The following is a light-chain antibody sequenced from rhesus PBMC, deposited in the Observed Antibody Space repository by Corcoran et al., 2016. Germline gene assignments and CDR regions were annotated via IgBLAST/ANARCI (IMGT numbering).Light chain of an antibody. V-gene: IGKV1-32*01. CDR3: QKCDSAPLT. CDR1: QDITNF. CDR2: SAN. Sequence: DIQMTQSPSSLSASVGDRVTITCRASQDITNFLNWYQQKTGKAPKLLIYSANRLESGFPSRFSGSGSGTEFTLTISSLLPEDFATYYCQKCDSAPLTFGGGTKVEIK. J-gene: IGKJ4*01.